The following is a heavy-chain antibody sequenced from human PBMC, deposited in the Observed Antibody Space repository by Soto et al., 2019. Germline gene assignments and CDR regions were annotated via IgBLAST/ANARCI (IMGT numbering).Heavy chain of an antibody. Sequence: PSETLSLTCIVSGGSIRGGGYCWNWIRQHPTKGLEWIGYIYYSGSTYYNPSLESRVSISVDLSKNQFSLKLASVTAADTAVYYCERPSELGRRIRHFDHWGQGALVTVSS. CDR1: GGSIRGGGYC. J-gene: IGHJ4*02. V-gene: IGHV4-31*03. CDR2: IYYSGST. CDR3: ERPSELGRRIRHFDH. D-gene: IGHD3-10*01.